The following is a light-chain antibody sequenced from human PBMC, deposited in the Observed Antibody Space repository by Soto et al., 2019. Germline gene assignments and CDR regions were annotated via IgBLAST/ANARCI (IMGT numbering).Light chain of an antibody. CDR2: DVS. CDR1: SIDVGGYNY. V-gene: IGLV2-14*01. J-gene: IGLJ2*01. Sequence: QSALTQPASVSGSPGQAITISCTGTSIDVGGYNYVSWYQQHPGKAPRLMIYDVSNRPSGVSNRFSGSKSGNTASLTISGLQAEDEADYYCSSYTSSSNLDGVFGGGTKLTVL. CDR3: SSYTSSSNLDGV.